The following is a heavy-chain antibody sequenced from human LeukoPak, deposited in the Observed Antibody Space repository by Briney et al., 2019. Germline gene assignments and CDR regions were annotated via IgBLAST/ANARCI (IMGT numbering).Heavy chain of an antibody. J-gene: IGHJ3*02. D-gene: IGHD5-18*01. V-gene: IGHV3-23*01. Sequence: PGGSLRLSCAASGFTFSSYAMSWVRQAPGKGLEWVSAISGSGGSTYYADSVKGRFTISRDNAKNSLYLQMNSLRAEDTAVYYCARDRRMGGYSYGRNDAFDIWGQGTMVTVSS. CDR2: ISGSGGST. CDR3: ARDRRMGGYSYGRNDAFDI. CDR1: GFTFSSYA.